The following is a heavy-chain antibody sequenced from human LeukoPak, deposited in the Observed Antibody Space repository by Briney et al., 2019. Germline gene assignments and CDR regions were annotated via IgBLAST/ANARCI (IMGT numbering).Heavy chain of an antibody. CDR1: GFTFSTFS. D-gene: IGHD2-15*01. CDR3: AREGGFCFGETCRYFDY. Sequence: GGSLRLSCAASGFTFSTFSMNWVRQAPGKGLEWVASINSNGYIYYADSVKGRFTISRDNAKNSLYLQMNSLGAEDTAVYYCAREGGFCFGETCRYFDYWGQGTLVTVSS. V-gene: IGHV3-21*01. J-gene: IGHJ4*02. CDR2: INSNGYI.